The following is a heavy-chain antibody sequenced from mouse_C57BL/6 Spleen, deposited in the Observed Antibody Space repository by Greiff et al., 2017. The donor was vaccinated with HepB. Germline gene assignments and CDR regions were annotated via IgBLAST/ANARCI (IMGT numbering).Heavy chain of an antibody. Sequence: QVQLQQPGAELVKPGASVKLSCKASGYTFTSYWMHWVKQRPGQGLEWIGMIHPNSGSTNYNEKFKSKATLTVDKSTSTDYMQRSSLTAEDSAVYCCAGREGYYLFDYWGQGTTLTVSS. CDR1: GYTFTSYW. CDR2: IHPNSGST. V-gene: IGHV1-64*01. CDR3: AGREGYYLFDY. D-gene: IGHD2-3*01. J-gene: IGHJ2*01.